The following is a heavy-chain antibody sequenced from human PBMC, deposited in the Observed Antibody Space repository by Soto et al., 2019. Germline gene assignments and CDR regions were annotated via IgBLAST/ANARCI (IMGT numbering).Heavy chain of an antibody. CDR2: INHSGST. J-gene: IGHJ4*02. CDR3: ARVFRGDYYFDY. Sequence: SETLSLTCAVYGGSFSGYYWSWIRQPPGKGLEWIGEINHSGSTNYNPSLKSRVTISVDTSKNQFSLKLSSVTAAGTAVYYCARVFRGDYYFDYWGQGTLVTVSS. CDR1: GGSFSGYY. V-gene: IGHV4-34*01. D-gene: IGHD3-10*01.